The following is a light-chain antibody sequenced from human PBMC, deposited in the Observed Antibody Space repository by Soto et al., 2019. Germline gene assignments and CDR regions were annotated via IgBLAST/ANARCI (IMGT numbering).Light chain of an antibody. CDR1: SSDVGGFNY. J-gene: IGLJ2*01. CDR3: SAYTSDTMHVL. Sequence: QSALTQPASVSGSPGQSITISCTGTSSDVGGFNYVSWYQQHPGKVPKLIIYDVNDRPSGVSDRFSGSNSGNTASLNISGLQAEGEADYFCSAYTSDTMHVLFGGVTKLTVL. V-gene: IGLV2-14*01. CDR2: DVN.